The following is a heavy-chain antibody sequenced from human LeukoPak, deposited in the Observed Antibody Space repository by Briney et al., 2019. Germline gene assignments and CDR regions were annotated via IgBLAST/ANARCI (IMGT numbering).Heavy chain of an antibody. Sequence: GRSLRLSCAASGFTFSSYAMHWVRQAPGKGLEGVAVISYDGSNKYYADSVKGRFTISRDNSKNTLYLQMNSLRAEDTAVYYCARAKYSSSWFDPWGQGTLVTVSS. CDR2: ISYDGSNK. J-gene: IGHJ5*02. D-gene: IGHD6-13*01. CDR1: GFTFSSYA. CDR3: ARAKYSSSWFDP. V-gene: IGHV3-30*04.